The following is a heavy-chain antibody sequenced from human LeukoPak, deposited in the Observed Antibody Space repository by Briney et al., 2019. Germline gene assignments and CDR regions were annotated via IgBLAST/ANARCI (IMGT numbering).Heavy chain of an antibody. CDR3: VANAGSEILWDY. J-gene: IGHJ4*02. V-gene: IGHV1-69*02. Sequence: SVKVSCKASGGTFSSYTISWVRQAPGQGHEWMGRIIPILGIANYAQKFQGRVTITADKSTSTAYMELSSLRSEDTAVYYCVANAGSEILWDYWGQGTLVTVSS. D-gene: IGHD3-16*01. CDR2: IIPILGIA. CDR1: GGTFSSYT.